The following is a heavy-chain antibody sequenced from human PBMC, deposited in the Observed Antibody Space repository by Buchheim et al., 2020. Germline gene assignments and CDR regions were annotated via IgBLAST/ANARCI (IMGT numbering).Heavy chain of an antibody. V-gene: IGHV4-39*01. Sequence: QQQLQESGPGLVKPSETLSLTCTVSGGSISNSASYYWGWIRQPPGKGLEWIGSIYYGGSTYYNPSLKSRVTISVDTSKNQFSLKLSSVTAADTAVYYCASLRTSSYGYGFDYWGQGTL. J-gene: IGHJ4*02. CDR2: IYYGGST. CDR1: GGSISNSASYY. D-gene: IGHD5-18*01. CDR3: ASLRTSSYGYGFDY.